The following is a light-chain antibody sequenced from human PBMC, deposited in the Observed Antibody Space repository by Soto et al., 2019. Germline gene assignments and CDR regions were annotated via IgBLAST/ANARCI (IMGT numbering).Light chain of an antibody. Sequence: EMVVTQSPATLSVSPGERVTLSCRTSQDVSSKLAWYQQKPGQPPSLLIYDASTRATGTPARFSGSGSGTEFTLAVSSLQSEDYATYYCLQDYNYPYTFGQGTKLEVK. J-gene: IGKJ2*01. V-gene: IGKV3D-15*01. CDR1: QDVSSK. CDR2: DAS. CDR3: LQDYNYPYT.